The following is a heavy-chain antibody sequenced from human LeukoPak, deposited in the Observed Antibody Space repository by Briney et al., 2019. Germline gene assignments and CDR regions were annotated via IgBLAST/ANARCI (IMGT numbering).Heavy chain of an antibody. D-gene: IGHD6-13*01. CDR1: GVTFNSYS. Sequence: GGSLGLSCAAAGVTFNSYSMNRVRQAPGKGLEWVSSISSSSSYIEYADSVKGRFTISRDNAKNSLYLQMNSLRAEDTAAYYCARFETIAVATVDYWGQGTLVTVSS. CDR3: ARFETIAVATVDY. CDR2: ISSSSSYI. V-gene: IGHV3-21*03. J-gene: IGHJ4*02.